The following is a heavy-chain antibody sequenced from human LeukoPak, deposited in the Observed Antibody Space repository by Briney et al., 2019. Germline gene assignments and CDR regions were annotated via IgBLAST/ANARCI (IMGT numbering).Heavy chain of an antibody. D-gene: IGHD5-24*01. V-gene: IGHV1-2*06. CDR3: ARDLRGDGYNADY. CDR2: INPNSGGT. CDR1: GYTFTCYY. J-gene: IGHJ4*02. Sequence: ASVKVSCKASGYTFTCYYMHWVRQAPGQGLEWMGRINPNSGGTNYAQKFEGRVTMTRDTSISTAYMELSRLRSDDTAVYYCARDLRGDGYNADYWGQGTLVTVSS.